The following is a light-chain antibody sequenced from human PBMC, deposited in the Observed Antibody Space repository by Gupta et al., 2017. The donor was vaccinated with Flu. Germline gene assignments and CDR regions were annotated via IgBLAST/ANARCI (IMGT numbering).Light chain of an antibody. V-gene: IGLV4-69*01. CDR3: QTWGTVIRV. J-gene: IGLJ2*01. CDR1: SGHSSNA. Sequence: SGHSSNAIAWHQQQREKRPWYLMEVNGDGSYNKGDGIPARFSGSSSGAERYLIISSLQSDEEADYYCQTWGTVIRVFGGGTKLTV. CDR2: VNGDGSY.